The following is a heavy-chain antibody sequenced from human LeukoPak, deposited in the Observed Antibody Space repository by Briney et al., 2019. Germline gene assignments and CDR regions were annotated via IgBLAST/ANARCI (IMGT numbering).Heavy chain of an antibody. Sequence: ASAKVSCKASGYTFTSYGISWVRQAPGQGLEWMGWISAYNGNTNYAQKLQGRVTMTTDTSTSTAYMELRSLRSDDTAVYYCARAGRTYYDILTGSNWFDPWGQGTLVTVSS. CDR3: ARAGRTYYDILTGSNWFDP. CDR1: GYTFTSYG. CDR2: ISAYNGNT. J-gene: IGHJ5*02. V-gene: IGHV1-18*01. D-gene: IGHD3-9*01.